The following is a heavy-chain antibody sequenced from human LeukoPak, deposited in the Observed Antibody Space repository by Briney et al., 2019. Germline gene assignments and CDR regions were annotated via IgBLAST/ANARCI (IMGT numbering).Heavy chain of an antibody. J-gene: IGHJ4*02. CDR2: IWYDGSNK. Sequence: GRSLRLSCAASGFTFSSYGMHWVRQAPGKGLEWVAVIWYDGSNKYYADSVKGRFTISRDNSKNTLYLQMNSLRAEDTAVYYCARDQAYRQQLEWGFDYWGQGTLVTVSS. V-gene: IGHV3-33*01. CDR3: ARDQAYRQQLEWGFDY. CDR1: GFTFSSYG. D-gene: IGHD6-13*01.